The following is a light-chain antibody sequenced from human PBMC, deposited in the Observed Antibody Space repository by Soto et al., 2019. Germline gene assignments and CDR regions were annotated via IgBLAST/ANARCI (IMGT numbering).Light chain of an antibody. CDR2: GAS. J-gene: IGKJ1*01. CDR1: QSVSSSY. Sequence: DIVLTQSPGTLSLSPGERATLSCRASQSVSSSYLAGYQQKRGQAPRLLIYGASSRATGIPDRFSGSGSGTDFTLTISRLEPEDFAVYYCQQYGSSRTFGKGTKVEIK. V-gene: IGKV3-20*01. CDR3: QQYGSSRT.